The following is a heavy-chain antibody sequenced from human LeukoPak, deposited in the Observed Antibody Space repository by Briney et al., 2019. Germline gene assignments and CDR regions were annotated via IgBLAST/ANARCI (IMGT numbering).Heavy chain of an antibody. Sequence: PGGSLRLSCAASGFSLSRHWMSWARQAPGKGLEWVANIKQDGSEKYYVDSVKGRFTISRDNAQNSLHLQMNSLRAEDTAVYYCARAPRRGVMDVWGKGTTVSVSS. D-gene: IGHD3-10*01. CDR2: IKQDGSEK. CDR1: GFSLSRHW. J-gene: IGHJ6*03. V-gene: IGHV3-7*01. CDR3: ARAPRRGVMDV.